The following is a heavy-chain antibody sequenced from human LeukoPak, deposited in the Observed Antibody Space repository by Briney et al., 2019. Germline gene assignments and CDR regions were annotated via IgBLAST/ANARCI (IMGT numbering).Heavy chain of an antibody. CDR1: GGSISSGGYY. CDR2: IYSGGST. V-gene: IGHV3-53*04. J-gene: IGHJ5*02. CDR3: ARGVLFNSGYDS. D-gene: IGHD5-12*01. Sequence: ETLSLTCTVSGGSISSGGYYMSWVRQAPGKGLEWVSVIYSGGSTYYADSVKGRFTISRHNSKNTLYLQMNSLRAEDTAVYYCARGVLFNSGYDSWGQGTLVTVSS.